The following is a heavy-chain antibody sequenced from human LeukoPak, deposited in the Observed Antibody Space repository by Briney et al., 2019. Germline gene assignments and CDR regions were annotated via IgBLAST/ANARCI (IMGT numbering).Heavy chain of an antibody. J-gene: IGHJ4*02. Sequence: PGGSLRLSCAAPGFTFSTYWMHWVRQAPGKGLVWVSQINSDGSGRSYADSVKGRFTISRDNAKNSLYLQMNSLRDEDTAVYYCARSSRWFGELPNFDYWGQGTLVAVSS. CDR2: INSDGSGR. V-gene: IGHV3-74*01. CDR1: GFTFSTYW. D-gene: IGHD3-10*01. CDR3: ARSSRWFGELPNFDY.